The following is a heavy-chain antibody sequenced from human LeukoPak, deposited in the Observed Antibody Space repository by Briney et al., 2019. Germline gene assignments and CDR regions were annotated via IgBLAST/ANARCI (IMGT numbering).Heavy chain of an antibody. CDR3: ARDQTYYDILTGYYLY. D-gene: IGHD3-9*01. CDR2: ISAYNGNT. CDR1: GYTFTSYG. J-gene: IGHJ4*02. V-gene: IGHV1-18*01. Sequence: ASVKVSCKASGYTFTSYGISWVRQAPGQGLEWMGWISAYNGNTNYAQKLQDRVTMTTDTSTSTAYMELRSLRSDDTAVYYCARDQTYYDILTGYYLYWGQGTLVTVSS.